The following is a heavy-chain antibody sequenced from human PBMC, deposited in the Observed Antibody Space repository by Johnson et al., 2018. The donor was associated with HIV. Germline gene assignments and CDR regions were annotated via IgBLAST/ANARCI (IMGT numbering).Heavy chain of an antibody. CDR2: ISWDGSST. CDR1: GFTFSSYA. J-gene: IGHJ3*02. V-gene: IGHV3-43D*03. D-gene: IGHD3-22*01. CDR3: AKDSWGYYDSSGSDAFDI. Sequence: EVHLVESGGGVVQPGKSLTLSCAASGFTFSSYAMHWVRQAPGKGLEWVSLISWDGSSTYYADSVKGRFTISRDNSKNSLYLQMNSLRAEDTALYYCAKDSWGYYDSSGSDAFDIWGQGTMVTVSS.